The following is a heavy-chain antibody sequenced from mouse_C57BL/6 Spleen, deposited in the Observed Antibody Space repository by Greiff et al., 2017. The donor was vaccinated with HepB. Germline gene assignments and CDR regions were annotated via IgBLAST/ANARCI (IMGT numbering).Heavy chain of an antibody. CDR2: IYPGSGST. V-gene: IGHV1-55*01. CDR1: GYTFTSYW. J-gene: IGHJ2*01. Sequence: QVQLQQPGAELVKPGASVKMSCKASGYTFTSYWITWVKQRPGQGLEWIGDIYPGSGSTNYNEKFKGKATLTVDTSSSTAYMQHSSLTSEDSAVYDCARHFDYWGQGTTLTVSS. CDR3: ARHFDY.